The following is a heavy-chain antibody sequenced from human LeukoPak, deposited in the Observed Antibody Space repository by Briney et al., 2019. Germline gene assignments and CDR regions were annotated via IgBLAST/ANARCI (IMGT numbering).Heavy chain of an antibody. V-gene: IGHV3-33*08. Sequence: PGGSLRLACVASGVAIRNSWMSWVRQAPGKGLEWVAVIWYDGSNKYYADSVKGRFTISRDNSKNTLYLQMNSLRAEDTAVYYCARNPSMVRGVILYYYYMDVWGKGTTVTVSS. CDR3: ARNPSMVRGVILYYYYMDV. CDR1: GVAIRNSW. CDR2: IWYDGSNK. D-gene: IGHD3-10*01. J-gene: IGHJ6*03.